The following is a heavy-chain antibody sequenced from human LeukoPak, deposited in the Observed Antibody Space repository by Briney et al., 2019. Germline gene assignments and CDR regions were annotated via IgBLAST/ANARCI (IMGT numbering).Heavy chain of an antibody. CDR3: ARPIYSSSWDAFNI. CDR2: INQDGSKV. Sequence: GGSLRLSCAASGFTFSSYWMSWVRQAPGKGLECVANINQDGSKVYYVGSVKGRFTISRDKAKKSLFLQMNSLRAEDTAVYYCARPIYSSSWDAFNIWGQGTMVTVSS. J-gene: IGHJ3*02. D-gene: IGHD6-13*01. CDR1: GFTFSSYW. V-gene: IGHV3-7*01.